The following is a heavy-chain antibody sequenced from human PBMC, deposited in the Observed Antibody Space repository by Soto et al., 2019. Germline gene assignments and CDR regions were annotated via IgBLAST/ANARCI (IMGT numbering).Heavy chain of an antibody. CDR1: GFTFSSYG. Sequence: GGSLRLSCAASGFTFSSYGMHWVRQAPGKGLEWVAVISYDGSNKYYADSVKGRFTISRDNSKNTLYLQMNSLRAEDTTVYYCAKDHSSGWYRYFDYWGQGTLVTVSS. CDR3: AKDHSSGWYRYFDY. V-gene: IGHV3-30*18. D-gene: IGHD6-19*01. CDR2: ISYDGSNK. J-gene: IGHJ4*02.